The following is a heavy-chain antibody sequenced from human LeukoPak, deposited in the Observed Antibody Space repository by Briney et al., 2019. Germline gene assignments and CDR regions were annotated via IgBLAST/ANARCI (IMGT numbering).Heavy chain of an antibody. CDR3: ARITSTYFDY. CDR2: IYSGGST. J-gene: IGHJ4*02. Sequence: GGSLRLSCAASGIRVNSNYMGWVRQAPGKGLEWVSVIYSGGSTSYADSVKGRFTISRDNSKNTMYLQMNSLRAEDTAVYYCARITSTYFDYWGQGTLVTVSS. V-gene: IGHV3-53*01. D-gene: IGHD3-10*01. CDR1: GIRVNSNY.